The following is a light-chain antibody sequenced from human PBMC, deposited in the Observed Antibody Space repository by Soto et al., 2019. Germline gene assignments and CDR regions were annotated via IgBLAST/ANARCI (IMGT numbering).Light chain of an antibody. CDR1: QSVRSN. V-gene: IGKV3-15*01. Sequence: EVMMTQSPATLSVSPGERATLSCRSSQSVRSNLAWYQQKSGQAPRLIIYGASTRANGIPARFSGSVAGTEFTLTISSLQSEDFAVYYCQQYNNWHPITFGQGTRLEIK. CDR3: QQYNNWHPIT. J-gene: IGKJ5*01. CDR2: GAS.